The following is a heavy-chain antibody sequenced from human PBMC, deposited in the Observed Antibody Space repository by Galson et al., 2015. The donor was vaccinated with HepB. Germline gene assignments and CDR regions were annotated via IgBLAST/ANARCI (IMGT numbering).Heavy chain of an antibody. Sequence: SVKVSCKASGYNFTDAMSWVRQAPGQGLECMGWTSADSGSARYAEMFQGRVTMTTDTSTNTAYLELRSLRLDDTAVYYCATGRSIVWSFDYWGQGTLVTVSS. D-gene: IGHD6-19*01. CDR3: ATGRSIVWSFDY. V-gene: IGHV1-18*01. CDR2: TSADSGSA. J-gene: IGHJ4*02. CDR1: GYNFTDA.